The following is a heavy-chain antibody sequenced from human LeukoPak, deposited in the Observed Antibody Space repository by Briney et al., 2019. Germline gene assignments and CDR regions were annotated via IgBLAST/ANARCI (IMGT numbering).Heavy chain of an antibody. Sequence: GGSLRLSCAASGFTFSDYTMNWVRQAPGKGLEWVSYIDLSGSTLYYVDSVKGRFTISRDNAKNSLYLQMNSLRAEDTAVYYCARGGAYCGGDCYFDYWGQGTLVTVSS. D-gene: IGHD2-21*01. J-gene: IGHJ4*02. CDR3: ARGGAYCGGDCYFDY. V-gene: IGHV3-48*04. CDR2: IDLSGSTL. CDR1: GFTFSDYT.